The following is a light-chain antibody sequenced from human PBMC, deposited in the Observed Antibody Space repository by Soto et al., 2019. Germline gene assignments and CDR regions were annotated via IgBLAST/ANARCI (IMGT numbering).Light chain of an antibody. J-gene: IGLJ2*01. CDR1: SSDVGGYNY. CDR2: EVS. CDR3: SSYAGSNNVV. V-gene: IGLV2-8*01. Sequence: QSVLTQPPSASGSPGQSVIISCTGTSSDVGGYNYVSWYQQHPGKAPKLMIYEVSKRPSGVPDRFSGSKSGNTASLTVSGLQAEDEADYYCSSYAGSNNVVFGGGTKVTVL.